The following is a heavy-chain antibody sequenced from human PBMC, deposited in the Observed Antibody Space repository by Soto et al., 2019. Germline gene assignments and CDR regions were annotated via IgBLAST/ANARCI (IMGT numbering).Heavy chain of an antibody. Sequence: GGSLRLSCAASGFTFSSYWMSWVRQAPGKGLEWVANIKEDGSEKYFVDSAKGRFTISRDNAKNSLYLQMNSLRAEDTAVYYCARNVYYFDYWGQGTLVTVSS. D-gene: IGHD3-16*01. CDR3: ARNVYYFDY. CDR2: IKEDGSEK. J-gene: IGHJ4*02. CDR1: GFTFSSYW. V-gene: IGHV3-7*05.